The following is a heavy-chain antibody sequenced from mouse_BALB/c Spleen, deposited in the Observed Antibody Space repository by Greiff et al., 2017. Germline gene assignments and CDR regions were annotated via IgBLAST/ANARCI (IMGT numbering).Heavy chain of an antibody. CDR2: ISSGGSYT. V-gene: IGHV5-6*01. CDR1: GFTFSSYG. CDR3: ARKDYDDAMDY. Sequence: EVHLVESGGDLVKPGGSLKLSCAASGFTFSSYGMSWVRQTPDKRLEWVATISSGGSYTYYPDSVKGRFTISRDNAKNTLYLQMSSLKSEDTAMYYCARKDYDDAMDYWGQGTSVTVSS. J-gene: IGHJ4*01. D-gene: IGHD2-4*01.